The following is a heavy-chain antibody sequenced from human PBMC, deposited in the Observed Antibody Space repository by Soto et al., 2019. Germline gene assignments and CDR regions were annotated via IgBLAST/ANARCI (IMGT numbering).Heavy chain of an antibody. Sequence: QLQLQESGPGLVKPSETLSLTCTVSGGSISSSSYYWGWIRQPPGKGLEWIGGIYYSGSTYYNPSLKSRVTISVDTSENQFCRKLSSVTAADTAVYYCARHFTIFGVVSTNWFDPWGQGTLVTVTS. J-gene: IGHJ5*02. D-gene: IGHD3-3*01. CDR3: ARHFTIFGVVSTNWFDP. V-gene: IGHV4-39*01. CDR1: GGSISSSSYY. CDR2: IYYSGST.